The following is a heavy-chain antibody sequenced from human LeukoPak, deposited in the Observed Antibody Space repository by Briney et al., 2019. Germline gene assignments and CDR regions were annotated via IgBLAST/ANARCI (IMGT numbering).Heavy chain of an antibody. CDR3: ARDEARTAMVAFDY. Sequence: NSGGSLRLSCAASGFTVSSNYMSWVRQAPGKGLEWVSYISSSGSTIYYADSVKGRFTISRDNAKNSLYLQMNSLRAEDTAVYYCARDEARTAMVAFDYWGQGTLVTVSS. J-gene: IGHJ4*02. CDR2: ISSSGSTI. V-gene: IGHV3-11*01. D-gene: IGHD5-18*01. CDR1: GFTVSSNY.